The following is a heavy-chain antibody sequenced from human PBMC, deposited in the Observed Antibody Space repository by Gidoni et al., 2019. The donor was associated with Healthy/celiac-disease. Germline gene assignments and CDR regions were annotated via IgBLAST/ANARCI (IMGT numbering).Heavy chain of an antibody. Sequence: RSLRLSCAASGLTFSSYGLHWVRQAPGKGLEWVAVIWYDGSNKYYADSVKGRFTISRDNSKNTLYLQMNSLRAEDTAVYYCARDAASGSYSTMTYWDYYSYMDVWGKGTTVTVSS. D-gene: IGHD3-10*01. V-gene: IGHV3-33*01. CDR2: IWYDGSNK. CDR3: ARDAASGSYSTMTYWDYYSYMDV. CDR1: GLTFSSYG. J-gene: IGHJ6*03.